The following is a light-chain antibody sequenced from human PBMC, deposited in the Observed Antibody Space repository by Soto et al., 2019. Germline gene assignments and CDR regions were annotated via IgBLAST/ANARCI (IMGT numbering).Light chain of an antibody. Sequence: QSSLTQPASGSGSSGRSITISCTRTCSDVGAYPSLSWLQQHPGKAPKLIIYEVTHRPSVVSIRFSASKSANTASLTISGLQAEDEADYYCNSYTRANTLVFGTGTKVTV. CDR2: EVT. V-gene: IGLV2-14*01. CDR3: NSYTRANTLV. CDR1: CSDVGAYPS. J-gene: IGLJ1*01.